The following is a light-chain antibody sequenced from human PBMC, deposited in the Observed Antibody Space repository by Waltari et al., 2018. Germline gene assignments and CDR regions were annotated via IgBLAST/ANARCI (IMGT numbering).Light chain of an antibody. Sequence: IVLTQSPATLSLSPAERATLPCTASHSINNYLAWYQQKPGQAPRLLIYDVSNRATGVPPRFSGSGSGTDFTLTISSLEPGDFAVYYCQQRSNWPPRLTFGGGTKVEIK. CDR1: HSINNY. CDR3: QQRSNWPPRLT. V-gene: IGKV3-11*01. J-gene: IGKJ4*01. CDR2: DVS.